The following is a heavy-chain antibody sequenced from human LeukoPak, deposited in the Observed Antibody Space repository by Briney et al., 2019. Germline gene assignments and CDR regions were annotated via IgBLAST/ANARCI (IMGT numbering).Heavy chain of an antibody. CDR3: ARSYFGSGTFNGFDY. V-gene: IGHV4-4*02. J-gene: IGHJ4*02. CDR2: IYHSGTT. D-gene: IGHD3-10*01. CDR1: GTPISLSNW. Sequence: SETLSLTCAVSGTPISLSNWWTWVRQPPGKGLEWIGEIYHSGTTNYNPSLKSRVTISLDKSRNQFSLNLNSVSAADTAVYYCARSYFGSGTFNGFDYWGQGTLVTVSS.